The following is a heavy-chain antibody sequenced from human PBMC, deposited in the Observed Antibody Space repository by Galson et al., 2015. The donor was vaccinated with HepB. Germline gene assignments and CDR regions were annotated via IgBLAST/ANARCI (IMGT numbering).Heavy chain of an antibody. Sequence: SVKVSCKASGGTFSSYAISWVRQAPGQGLEWMGGIIPIFGTANYAQKFQGRVTITADESTSTAYMELSSLRSEDTAVYYCARDSGGITVVRGYWFDPWGQGTLVTVSS. CDR1: GGTFSSYA. D-gene: IGHD3-10*01. CDR2: IIPIFGTA. J-gene: IGHJ5*02. CDR3: ARDSGGITVVRGYWFDP. V-gene: IGHV1-69*13.